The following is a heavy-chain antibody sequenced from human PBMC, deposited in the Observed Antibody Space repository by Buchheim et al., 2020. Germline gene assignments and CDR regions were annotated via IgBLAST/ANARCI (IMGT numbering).Heavy chain of an antibody. J-gene: IGHJ4*02. Sequence: QMQLVQSGPEVKKPGTSVKVSCKASGFTFTSSAVQWVRQARGQRLEWIGWIVVGSGNTNYAQKFQERVTITRDMSTSTAYMELSSLRSEDTAVYYCARGDIVVVPAAITSGNLDYWGQGTL. V-gene: IGHV1-58*01. D-gene: IGHD2-2*01. CDR2: IVVGSGNT. CDR1: GFTFTSSA. CDR3: ARGDIVVVPAAITSGNLDY.